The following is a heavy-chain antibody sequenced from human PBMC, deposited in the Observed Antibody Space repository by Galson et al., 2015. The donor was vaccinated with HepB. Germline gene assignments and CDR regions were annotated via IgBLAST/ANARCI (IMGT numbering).Heavy chain of an antibody. J-gene: IGHJ1*01. Sequence: SLRLSCAASGFTFGDYAMSWFRQAPGKGLEWVGFIRSKAYGGTTEYAASVKGRFTISRDDSKSIAYPQMNSLKTEDTAVYYCTRGYYYDSSGYYYVGYSQHWGQGTLVTVSS. CDR3: TRGYYYDSSGYYYVGYSQH. V-gene: IGHV3-49*03. CDR1: GFTFGDYA. CDR2: IRSKAYGGTT. D-gene: IGHD3-22*01.